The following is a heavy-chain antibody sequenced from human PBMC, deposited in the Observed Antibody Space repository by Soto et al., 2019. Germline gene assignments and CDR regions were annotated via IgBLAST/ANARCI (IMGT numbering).Heavy chain of an antibody. CDR2: ISGSGGST. CDR1: GFTFSSYA. J-gene: IGHJ4*02. D-gene: IGHD3-22*01. V-gene: IGHV3-23*01. CDR3: AKVDYYDSSGYYFDY. Sequence: GGSLRLSCAASGFTFSSYAMSWVRQAPGKGLEWVSAISGSGGSTYYADSVKGRFTISRDNSKNTLYLQMNSLRAEDTAVYYCAKVDYYDSSGYYFDYWGQGTLVTVSS.